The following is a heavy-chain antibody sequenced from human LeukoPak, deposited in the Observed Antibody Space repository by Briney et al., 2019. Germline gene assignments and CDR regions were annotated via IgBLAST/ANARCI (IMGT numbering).Heavy chain of an antibody. V-gene: IGHV4-61*01. CDR3: ARVRYCSTNRCYDREFDN. Sequence: PSETLSLTCTVSGGSVISGSYYWSWIRQPPGKGLEWIRYIYYSGNTNYNPSLKSRVTISVDTSKNQFSLKLNSVTAADTAVYYCARVRYCSTNRCYDREFDNWGQGTLVTVSS. CDR1: GGSVISGSYY. CDR2: IYYSGNT. J-gene: IGHJ4*02. D-gene: IGHD2-2*01.